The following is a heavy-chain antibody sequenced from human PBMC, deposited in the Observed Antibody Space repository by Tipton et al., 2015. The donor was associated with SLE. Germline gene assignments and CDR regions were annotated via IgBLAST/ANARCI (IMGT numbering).Heavy chain of an antibody. CDR2: INPNSGGT. D-gene: IGHD3-16*01. CDR1: GYTFTDYG. J-gene: IGHJ6*02. V-gene: IGHV1-2*06. CDR3: ATDVMGAVIYFHYGMDV. Sequence: QLVQSGAEVKKPGASVKLSCEASGYTFTDYGVSWVRQAPGQGLEWMGRINPNSGGTNYAQKFQGRVTMTRDTSVTTAYMELSRLRSEDTAVYYCATDVMGAVIYFHYGMDVWGQGTTVTVSS.